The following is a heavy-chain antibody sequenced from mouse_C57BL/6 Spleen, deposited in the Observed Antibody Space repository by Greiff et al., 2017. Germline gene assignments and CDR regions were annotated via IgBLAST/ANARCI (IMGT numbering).Heavy chain of an antibody. CDR3: ASYGSSYAWFAY. J-gene: IGHJ3*01. V-gene: IGHV1-26*01. D-gene: IGHD1-1*01. CDR1: GYTFTDYY. CDR2: INPNNGGT. Sequence: VQLQQSGPELVKPGASVKISCKASGYTFTDYYMNWVKQSHGKSLEWIGDINPNNGGTSYIQTFKGKATLTVDKSSSTAYMEFRSLTYEDSAVYYCASYGSSYAWFAYWGQGTLVPGSA.